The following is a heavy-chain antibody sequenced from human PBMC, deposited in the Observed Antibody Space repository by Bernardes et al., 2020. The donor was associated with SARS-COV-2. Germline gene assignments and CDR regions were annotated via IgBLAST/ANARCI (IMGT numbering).Heavy chain of an antibody. CDR2: INSGGSA. Sequence: SETLTLTCAVYGGSFSGHYWSWIRQTPGKGLEWIGEINSGGSANYNPSLKSRVTISVATSKNQFSLKLSSVTAADTAVYYCARDELVVVMNPGGSEYTCFDPWGQGTLVTVAS. J-gene: IGHJ5*02. CDR3: ARDELVVVMNPGGSEYTCFDP. CDR1: GGSFSGHY. D-gene: IGHD3-22*01. V-gene: IGHV4-34*01.